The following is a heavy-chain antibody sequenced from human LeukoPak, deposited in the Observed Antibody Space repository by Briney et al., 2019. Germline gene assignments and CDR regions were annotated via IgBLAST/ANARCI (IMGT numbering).Heavy chain of an antibody. Sequence: SETLSLTCTVSGGSINSGSYFWGWIRQPPGKGLQWVGSIFYSGSTYYNPSLRGRVTISLDTSKNQFSLKLNSVTAADTAMYYCARDPAIDAFDIWGQGTMVTVSS. CDR3: ARDPAIDAFDI. V-gene: IGHV4-39*07. J-gene: IGHJ3*02. CDR1: GGSINSGSYF. CDR2: IFYSGST.